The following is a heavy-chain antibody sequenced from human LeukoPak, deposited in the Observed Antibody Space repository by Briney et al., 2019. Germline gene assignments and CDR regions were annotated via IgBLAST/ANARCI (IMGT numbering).Heavy chain of an antibody. V-gene: IGHV3-23*01. J-gene: IGHJ4*02. Sequence: PGGSLRLSCAASGFTFSSYAMSWVRQAPGKGLEWVSAILGSGSSTYYADSVKGRFPISRDNSKNTLFLQMNSLRAEDTAVYYCAKDRAQQLVLDFWGQGTLVTVSS. D-gene: IGHD6-13*01. CDR2: ILGSGSST. CDR1: GFTFSSYA. CDR3: AKDRAQQLVLDF.